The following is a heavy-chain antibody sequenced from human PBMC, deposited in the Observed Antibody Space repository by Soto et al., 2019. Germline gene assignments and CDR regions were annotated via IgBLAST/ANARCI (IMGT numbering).Heavy chain of an antibody. CDR1: GFTFSSYA. Sequence: EVQLLESGGGLVQPGGSLRLSCAASGFTFSSYAMSWVRQAPGKGLEWVSAISGSGGSTYYADSVKGRFTISRDNSKNPLYLQMNSLRAEDTAVYYCAKDLRNYYGSGSYVSIDYWGQGTLVTVSS. V-gene: IGHV3-23*01. CDR2: ISGSGGST. J-gene: IGHJ4*02. D-gene: IGHD3-10*01. CDR3: AKDLRNYYGSGSYVSIDY.